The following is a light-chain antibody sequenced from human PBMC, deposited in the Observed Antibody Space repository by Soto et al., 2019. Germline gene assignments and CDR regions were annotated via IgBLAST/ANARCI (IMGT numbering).Light chain of an antibody. J-gene: IGLJ2*01. V-gene: IGLV2-8*01. Sequence: QSALTQPPSVSGSPGQSVTISCTGTSSDVGGYNYVSWYQQHPGKAPKLMIYEVSKRPSGVPDRFSGSRSGNTASLTVSGLQAEDEAGYYCSSYAGSNNVLFGGGTKVTVL. CDR2: EVS. CDR1: SSDVGGYNY. CDR3: SSYAGSNNVL.